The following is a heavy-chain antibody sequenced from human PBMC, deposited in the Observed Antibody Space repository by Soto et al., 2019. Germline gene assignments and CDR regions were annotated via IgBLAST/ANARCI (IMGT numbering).Heavy chain of an antibody. J-gene: IGHJ4*02. Sequence: QVQLEQSGGEVKQPGSSVRVSCKPSGGTFSTYAINWVRQAPGQGLEWMGAIIPLFGTADYSQKFQGRVTITADESTSTANMELSSLRFDDTAVHFCARPKGTDSSGYYYFDFWGQATQLTVSS. V-gene: IGHV1-69*01. CDR3: ARPKGTDSSGYYYFDF. CDR2: IIPLFGTA. D-gene: IGHD6-19*01. CDR1: GGTFSTYA.